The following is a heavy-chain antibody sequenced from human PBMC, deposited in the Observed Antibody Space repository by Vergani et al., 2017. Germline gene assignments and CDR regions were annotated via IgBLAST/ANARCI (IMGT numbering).Heavy chain of an antibody. CDR3: ITGLLSSNYYWDGY. V-gene: IGHV3-15*01. Sequence: EVQLVESGGDVVMPGGSLRLSCVASGFTFSNAWMSWVRQAPGKGREWVGRIKKKNNGGTTDYATPVQGRFTISRDDSRDTLYQQMNGLKTEVTAVYYCITGLLSSNYYWDGYWGRGTLVTVSS. D-gene: IGHD6-13*01. CDR1: GFTFSNAW. J-gene: IGHJ4*02. CDR2: IKKKNNGGTT.